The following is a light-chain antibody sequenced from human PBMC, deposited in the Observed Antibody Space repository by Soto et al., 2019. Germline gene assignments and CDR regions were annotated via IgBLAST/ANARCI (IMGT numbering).Light chain of an antibody. V-gene: IGLV1-44*01. J-gene: IGLJ2*01. CDR1: GSSIGTNT. CDR3: AAWDGSLNNVL. CDR2: GDN. Sequence: QAVVTQPPSASGTPGQRVTISCSGSGSSIGTNTVNWYRQLPGTDPKLLIYGDNQRPSGVPDRFSGSKSGTSASLAISGLQSEDEAEYYCAAWDGSLNNVLFGGGTQLTVL.